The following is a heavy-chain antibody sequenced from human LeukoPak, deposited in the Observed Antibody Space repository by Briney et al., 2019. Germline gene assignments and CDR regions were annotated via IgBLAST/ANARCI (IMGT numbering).Heavy chain of an antibody. Sequence: GGPLRLSCAASGFTVSSNYMNWVRQAPGKGLEWVSIIYSGGSTYYSDSVKGRFTISRDNSKNTLYLQMSILRAEDTAVYYCARQEVVEDTFDIWGQGTMVTVSS. J-gene: IGHJ3*02. V-gene: IGHV3-53*01. CDR1: GFTVSSNY. D-gene: IGHD2-15*01. CDR3: ARQEVVEDTFDI. CDR2: IYSGGST.